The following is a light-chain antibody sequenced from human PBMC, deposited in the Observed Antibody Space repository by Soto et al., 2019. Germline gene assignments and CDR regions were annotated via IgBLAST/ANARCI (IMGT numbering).Light chain of an antibody. V-gene: IGKV3-15*01. CDR2: GAS. CDR3: QQYNNWPPYT. J-gene: IGKJ2*01. CDR1: QSVNSD. Sequence: EIVMTQSPATLSVSPGDRATLSCTASQSVNSDLAWYQQKPGQSPRLLIYGASTRATGVPARFSGSGSGTEFTLTITSLQSEDFAIYYCQQYNNWPPYTVGQGTKVDSK.